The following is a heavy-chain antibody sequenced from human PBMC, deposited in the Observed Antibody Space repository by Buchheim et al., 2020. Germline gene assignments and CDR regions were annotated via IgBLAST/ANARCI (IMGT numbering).Heavy chain of an antibody. CDR2: IYYSGST. CDR1: GGSISSYY. D-gene: IGHD1-26*01. CDR3: ARGRGKVGAHRFRMGGMDV. V-gene: IGHV4-59*12. J-gene: IGHJ6*02. Sequence: QVQLQESGPGLVKPSETLSLTCTVSGGSISSYYWSWIRQPPGKGLEWIGYIYYSGSTNYNPSLKSRVTISVDTSKNQFSLKLSSVTAADTAVYYCARGRGKVGAHRFRMGGMDVWGQGTT.